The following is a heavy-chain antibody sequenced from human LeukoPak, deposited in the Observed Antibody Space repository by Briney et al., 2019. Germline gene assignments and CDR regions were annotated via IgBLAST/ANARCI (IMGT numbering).Heavy chain of an antibody. CDR3: ATPAYYYDSSGYLVY. CDR1: GFTFSSYG. J-gene: IGHJ4*02. CDR2: ISYDGSNK. D-gene: IGHD3-22*01. V-gene: IGHV3-30*03. Sequence: GGSLRLSCAASGFTFSSYGMHWVRQAPGKGLEWVAVISYDGSNKYYADSVKGRFTISRDNSKNTLYLQMNSLRAEDTAVYYCATPAYYYDSSGYLVYWGQGTLVTVSS.